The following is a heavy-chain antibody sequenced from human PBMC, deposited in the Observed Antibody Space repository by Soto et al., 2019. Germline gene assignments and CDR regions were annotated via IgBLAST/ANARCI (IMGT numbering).Heavy chain of an antibody. D-gene: IGHD1-26*01. CDR1: GGTFGSYA. Sequence: SVKVSCKASGGTFGSYAISWVRQAPGQGLEWMGGIIPIPGTTNYAQKLQGRVTMTADESTSTAYMELRSLRSEDTAVYYCARVDSGIVGAASFDYWGQGTLVTVSS. V-gene: IGHV1-69*13. CDR2: IIPIPGTT. CDR3: ARVDSGIVGAASFDY. J-gene: IGHJ4*02.